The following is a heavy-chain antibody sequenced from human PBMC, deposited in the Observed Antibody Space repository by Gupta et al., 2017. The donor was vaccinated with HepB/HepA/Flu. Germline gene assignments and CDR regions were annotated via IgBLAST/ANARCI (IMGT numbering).Heavy chain of an antibody. CDR1: GGSISSSY. CDR2: IYYSGST. V-gene: IGHV4-59*01. CDR3: ARARDLNYFDY. Sequence: QVQLQESGPGLVKPSETLSLTCTVSGGSISSSYGSWIRQPPGKGLEWIGYIYYSGSTNYNPSLKSRVTISVDTSKNQFSLKLSSVTAADTAVYYCARARDLNYFDYWGQGTLVTVSS. J-gene: IGHJ4*02.